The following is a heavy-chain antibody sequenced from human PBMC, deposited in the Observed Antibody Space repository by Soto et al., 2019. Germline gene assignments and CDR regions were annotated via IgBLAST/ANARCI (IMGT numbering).Heavy chain of an antibody. CDR3: ARARDPFLEWLPFDY. V-gene: IGHV1-69*12. CDR1: RGTFSSYA. J-gene: IGHJ4*02. D-gene: IGHD3-3*02. Sequence: QVQLVQSGAEVKKPGSEVKVSCKASRGTFSSYAISWVRQAPGQGLEWMGGIIPIFGTANYAQKFQGRVTVTADESTSTAYMELSSVRSEDTAVYYCARARDPFLEWLPFDYWGQGTLVTVSS. CDR2: IIPIFGTA.